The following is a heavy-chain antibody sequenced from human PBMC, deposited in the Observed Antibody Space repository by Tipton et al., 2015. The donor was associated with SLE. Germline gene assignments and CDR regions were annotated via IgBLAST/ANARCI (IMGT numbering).Heavy chain of an antibody. J-gene: IGHJ4*02. V-gene: IGHV3-30*04. CDR3: ARGAGSNYYDSSRTFDY. Sequence: SLRLSCAAPGFTFSSYAMHWVRQAPGKGLEWVAVLSYDGSNKYYADSVKGRFTISRDNSKNTLYLQMNSLRAEDTAVYYCARGAGSNYYDSSRTFDYWGQGTLVTVSS. CDR1: GFTFSSYA. D-gene: IGHD3-22*01. CDR2: LSYDGSNK.